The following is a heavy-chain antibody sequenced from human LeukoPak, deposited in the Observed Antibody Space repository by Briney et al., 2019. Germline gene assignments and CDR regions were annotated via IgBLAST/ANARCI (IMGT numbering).Heavy chain of an antibody. CDR2: ISYDGSNK. CDR1: GFTFSSYG. J-gene: IGHJ4*02. CDR3: ASRISSGNYFFDY. D-gene: IGHD1-26*01. Sequence: PGRSLRLSCAASGFTFSSYGMHWVRQAPGKGLEWVAVISYDGSNKYYADSVKGRFTISRDNSKNTLYLQMNSLRAEDTAVYYCASRISSGNYFFDYWGQGTLVTVSS. V-gene: IGHV3-30*03.